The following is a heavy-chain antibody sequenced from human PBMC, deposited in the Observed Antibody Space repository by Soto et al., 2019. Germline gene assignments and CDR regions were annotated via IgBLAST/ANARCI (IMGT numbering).Heavy chain of an antibody. Sequence: SETLSLTCTVSGFYIRSSNYYWGWIRQPPGKGLEWIGSIYYSGSTYYNPSLKSRVTISVDTSKNQFSLKLSSVTAADTAVYYCAKDAGYSSSNYYGMDVWGQGTTVTVSS. CDR3: AKDAGYSSSNYYGMDV. CDR2: IYYSGST. V-gene: IGHV4-39*02. CDR1: GFYIRSSNYY. J-gene: IGHJ6*02. D-gene: IGHD6-13*01.